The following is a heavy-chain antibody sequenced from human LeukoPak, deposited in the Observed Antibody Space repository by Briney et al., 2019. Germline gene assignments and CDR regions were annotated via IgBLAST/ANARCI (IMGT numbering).Heavy chain of an antibody. CDR3: ARRVWGGWYYFDY. D-gene: IGHD6-19*01. CDR2: ISSSSSYI. J-gene: IGHJ4*02. V-gene: IGHV3-21*01. CDR1: GFTFSSYT. Sequence: GGSLRLSCAASGFTFSSYTMKWVRQAPGKGLEWVSSISSSSSYIYYADSVKGRFTISRDNAKNSLFLQMNSLRAEDTAVYYCARRVWGGWYYFDYWGQGTLVTVSS.